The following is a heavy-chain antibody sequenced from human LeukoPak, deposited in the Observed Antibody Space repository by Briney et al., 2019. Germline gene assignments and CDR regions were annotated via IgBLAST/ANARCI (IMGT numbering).Heavy chain of an antibody. J-gene: IGHJ2*01. CDR3: ARGPPSIYGGVNWYFDL. V-gene: IGHV3-7*04. D-gene: IGHD4-23*01. CDR2: IKQDGSEK. Sequence: GGSLRLSCAASGFTFNSYWMIWVRQAPGKGLEWVANIKQDGSEKYYVDSVKGRFTISRDNAKNSLYLQMNSLRAEDTAVYSCARGPPSIYGGVNWYFDLWGRGTLVTVSS. CDR1: GFTFNSYW.